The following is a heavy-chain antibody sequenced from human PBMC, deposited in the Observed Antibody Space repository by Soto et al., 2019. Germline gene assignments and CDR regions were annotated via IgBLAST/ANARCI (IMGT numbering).Heavy chain of an antibody. CDR1: GFTFSSYV. CDR3: ARETSYDFWSGPQTMDV. D-gene: IGHD3-3*01. CDR2: VHYDGTKK. V-gene: IGHV3-33*01. J-gene: IGHJ6*02. Sequence: QVQLVESGGGVVQPGTSLRLSCAPSGFTFSSYVMHWVRQAPGKGLEWVAVVHYDGTKKYYADSVRGRFTISRDNSENILYLQMNSLRPDDTGVYFCARETSYDFWSGPQTMDVWGQGTTVTVSS.